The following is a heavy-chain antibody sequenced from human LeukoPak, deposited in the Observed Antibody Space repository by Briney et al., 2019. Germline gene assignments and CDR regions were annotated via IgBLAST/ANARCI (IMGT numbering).Heavy chain of an antibody. J-gene: IGHJ2*01. V-gene: IGHV1-2*04. CDR1: GGTFSSYA. Sequence: ASVKVSCKASGGTFSSYAISWVRQAPGQGLEWMGWINPNSGDTKYAQKFQGWVTMTRDTSITTAYMELSRLRSEDTAVYYCARGAGTYWHFDLWGRGTLVTVSS. D-gene: IGHD3-10*01. CDR2: INPNSGDT. CDR3: ARGAGTYWHFDL.